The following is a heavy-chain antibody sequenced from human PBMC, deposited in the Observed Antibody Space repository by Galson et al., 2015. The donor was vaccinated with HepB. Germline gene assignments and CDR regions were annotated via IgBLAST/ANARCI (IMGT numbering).Heavy chain of an antibody. V-gene: IGHV3-23*01. D-gene: IGHD3-16*01. Sequence: SLRLSCAASGFAFHSHAMSWVRQAPGKGLEWISGISGNGDSTFYAVSVKGRFTVSRDNSKNMLYLQMDSLTAEDTGLYFCAKGYGLFDSWAQGILATVSS. CDR3: AKGYGLFDS. J-gene: IGHJ5*01. CDR2: ISGNGDST. CDR1: GFAFHSHA.